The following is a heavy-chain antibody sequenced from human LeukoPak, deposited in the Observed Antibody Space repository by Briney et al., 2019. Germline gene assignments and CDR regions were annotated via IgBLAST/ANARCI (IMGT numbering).Heavy chain of an antibody. CDR3: AKDADDFSYDFWSGSRGYFDY. J-gene: IGHJ4*02. D-gene: IGHD3-3*01. V-gene: IGHV3-23*01. CDR2: ISGSGGST. Sequence: GGSLRLSCAASGFTFSSYAMSWVRQAPGKGLEWVSAISGSGGSTYYADSVKGRFTISRDNSKNTLYLQMNSLRAEDPAVYYCAKDADDFSYDFWSGSRGYFDYWGQGTLVTVSS. CDR1: GFTFSSYA.